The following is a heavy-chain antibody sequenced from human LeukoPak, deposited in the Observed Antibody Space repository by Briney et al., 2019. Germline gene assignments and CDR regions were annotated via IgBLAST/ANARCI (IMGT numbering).Heavy chain of an antibody. V-gene: IGHV3-48*03. CDR1: GITFSRYG. Sequence: GGTLRLSCEASGITFSRYGMSWVRQAPGKGLEWVSYISSSGSTIYYADSVKGRFTISRDNAKNSLYLQMNSLRAEDTAVYYCAELGITMIGGVWGKGTTVTISS. J-gene: IGHJ6*04. D-gene: IGHD3-10*02. CDR3: AELGITMIGGV. CDR2: ISSSGSTI.